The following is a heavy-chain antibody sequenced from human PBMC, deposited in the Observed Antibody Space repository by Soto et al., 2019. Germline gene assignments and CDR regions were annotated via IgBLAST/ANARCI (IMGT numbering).Heavy chain of an antibody. CDR3: ARVIRRDGYNYWFDP. J-gene: IGHJ5*02. D-gene: IGHD5-12*01. V-gene: IGHV1-18*01. Sequence: ASVKVSCKASGYTFTSYGISWVRQAPGQGLEWMGWISAYNGNTNYAQKLQGRVTMTTDTSTSTAYMELRSLRSDDTAVYYCARVIRRDGYNYWFDPWGQGTLVTVSS. CDR1: GYTFTSYG. CDR2: ISAYNGNT.